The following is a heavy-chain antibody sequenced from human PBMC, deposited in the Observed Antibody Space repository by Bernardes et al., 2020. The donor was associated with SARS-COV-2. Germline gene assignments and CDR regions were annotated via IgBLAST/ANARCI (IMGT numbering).Heavy chain of an antibody. D-gene: IGHD3-3*01. CDR1: GYTFTSYG. V-gene: IGHV1-18*01. CDR2: ISAYNGNS. CDR3: ARGRAYYDFWSGYFSWLPGDERHQNWFDP. J-gene: IGHJ5*02. Sequence: ASVKVSCKASGYTFTSYGISWVRQAPGQGLEWMGWISAYNGNSNYAQKLQGRVTMTTDTSTSTAYMELRSLRSDDTAVYYCARGRAYYDFWSGYFSWLPGDERHQNWFDPWGQGTLVTVSS.